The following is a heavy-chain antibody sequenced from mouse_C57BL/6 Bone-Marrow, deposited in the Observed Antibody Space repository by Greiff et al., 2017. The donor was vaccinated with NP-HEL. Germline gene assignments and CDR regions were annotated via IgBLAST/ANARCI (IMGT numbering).Heavy chain of an antibody. D-gene: IGHD2-5*01. CDR3: ARSPYSNHYYAMDY. V-gene: IGHV1-81*01. CDR1: GYTFTSYG. Sequence: QVQLKESGAELARPGASVKLSCKASGYTFTSYGISWVKQRTGQGLEWIGEIYPRSGNTYYNEKFKGKATLTADKSSSTAYMELRSLTSEDSAVYFCARSPYSNHYYAMDYWGQGTSVTVSS. J-gene: IGHJ4*01. CDR2: IYPRSGNT.